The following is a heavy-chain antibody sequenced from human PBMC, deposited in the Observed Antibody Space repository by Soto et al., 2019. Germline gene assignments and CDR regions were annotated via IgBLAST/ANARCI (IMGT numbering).Heavy chain of an antibody. J-gene: IGHJ4*02. CDR1: GFTFSSYA. CDR2: ISGSGGTT. CDR3: AKDKGLKSGRD. V-gene: IGHV3-23*01. Sequence: EVQLLESGGGLAQPGGSLRLSCAASGFTFSSYALSWVRQAPGKGLEWVSAISGSGGTTYYADSVKGRFTISRDNSKNTLYLQMYRLRAEDTAVYYCAKDKGLKSGRDWGQGTLVTVSS. D-gene: IGHD3-3*01.